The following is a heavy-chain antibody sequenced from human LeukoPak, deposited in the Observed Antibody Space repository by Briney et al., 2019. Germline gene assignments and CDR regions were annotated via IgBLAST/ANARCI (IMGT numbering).Heavy chain of an antibody. CDR1: GGSISCGDYL. V-gene: IGHV4-30-4*01. CDR2: IYYSGST. Sequence: SQTLSLTCTVSGGSISCGDYLWSWIRQPPGKGLEWIGYIYYSGSTYYNPSLKTPVTISVDTSKNQFSLKLSSVTAADTAVYYSARASMIVVVIDYWGQGTLVTVSS. D-gene: IGHD3-22*01. J-gene: IGHJ4*02. CDR3: ARASMIVVVIDY.